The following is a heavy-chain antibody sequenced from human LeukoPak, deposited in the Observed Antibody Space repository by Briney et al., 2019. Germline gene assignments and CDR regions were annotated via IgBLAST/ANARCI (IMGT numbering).Heavy chain of an antibody. D-gene: IGHD6-13*01. CDR1: GYSFTTYW. V-gene: IGHV5-51*01. Sequence: GESLKISCKGSGYSFTTYWIGWVRQMPGKGLEWMGIIYPGDSDTRYSPSFQGQVTISADKSFSTAYLQWSSLKASDTAIYYCASSKSSSWYPFYLDYWGQGTLVTVSS. CDR3: ASSKSSSWYPFYLDY. CDR2: IYPGDSDT. J-gene: IGHJ4*02.